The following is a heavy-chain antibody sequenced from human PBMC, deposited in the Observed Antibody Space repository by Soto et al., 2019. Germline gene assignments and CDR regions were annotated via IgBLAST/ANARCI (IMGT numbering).Heavy chain of an antibody. Sequence: GGSLRLSCAASGFTFSAYYMSWVRQAPGKGLEWVANIEQDGSEKYYVDSVKGRFTISRDNAKNSLYLQMNSLRADDTAVYYCARGLTWGDYWGQGTLVTVSS. CDR1: GFTFSAYY. J-gene: IGHJ4*02. CDR3: ARGLTWGDY. CDR2: IEQDGSEK. D-gene: IGHD7-27*01. V-gene: IGHV3-7*05.